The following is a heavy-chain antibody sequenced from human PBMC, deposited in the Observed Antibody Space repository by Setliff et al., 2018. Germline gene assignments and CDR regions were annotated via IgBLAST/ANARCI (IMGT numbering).Heavy chain of an antibody. V-gene: IGHV4-30-4*01. J-gene: IGHJ4*02. CDR1: SGSINSGDYY. CDR2: IYHSGST. D-gene: IGHD3-10*01. Sequence: SETLSLTCTVSSGSINSGDYYWSWIRQPPGKGLEWIGYIYHSGSTYYNPSLKSRVTISVDTSRNQFSLKLSSVTAADTAVYYCATYSLLWFGELSRWGQGTLVTVSS. CDR3: ATYSLLWFGELSR.